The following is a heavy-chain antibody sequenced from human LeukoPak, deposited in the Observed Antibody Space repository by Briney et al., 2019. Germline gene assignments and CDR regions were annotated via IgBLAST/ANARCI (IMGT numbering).Heavy chain of an antibody. CDR1: GFTFSSYA. Sequence: PGGSLRLSCAASGFTFSSYAMSWVRQAPGKGLEWVANIKQDGSEKYYVDSVKGRFTISRDNAKNSLYLQMNSLRAEDTAVYYCARDFGYFVRWGQGTLVTVSS. V-gene: IGHV3-7*01. CDR2: IKQDGSEK. CDR3: ARDFGYFVR. D-gene: IGHD3-3*01. J-gene: IGHJ4*02.